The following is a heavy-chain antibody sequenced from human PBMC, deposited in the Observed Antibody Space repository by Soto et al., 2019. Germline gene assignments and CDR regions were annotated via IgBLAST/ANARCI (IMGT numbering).Heavy chain of an antibody. J-gene: IGHJ4*02. CDR2: ISTYNGNT. CDR3: ARGPTDYYDNSGNYFLDY. D-gene: IGHD3-22*01. CDR1: GYTFTTYG. V-gene: IGHV1-18*01. Sequence: QVQLVQSGAEVKKPGASVQVSCKASGYTFTTYGMSWVRQAPGQGLDWMGWISTYNGNTKYAERLQGRVTMTTDTTTNTAYMELRSLRSDDTAVYYCARGPTDYYDNSGNYFLDYWGQETLVTVSS.